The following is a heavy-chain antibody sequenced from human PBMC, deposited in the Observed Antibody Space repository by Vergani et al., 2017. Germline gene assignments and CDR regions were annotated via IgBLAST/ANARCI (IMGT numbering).Heavy chain of an antibody. D-gene: IGHD2-15*01. CDR3: AKEVGGYCSGGTCYPEY. CDR2: IRADESMR. Sequence: QVQLVESGGGVVQPGGSLRLSCAASGFTFNSYGMHWVRQAPGKGLEWVASIRADESMRYYGDSMEGPFTISRDNSKNTLYLQMKSLRPEDTAVYYCAKEVGGYCSGGTCYPEYWGQGSLVSVSS. V-gene: IGHV3-30*02. CDR1: GFTFNSYG. J-gene: IGHJ4*02.